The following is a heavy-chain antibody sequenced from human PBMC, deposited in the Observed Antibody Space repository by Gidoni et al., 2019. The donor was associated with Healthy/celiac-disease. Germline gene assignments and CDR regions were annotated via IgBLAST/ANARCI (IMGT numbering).Heavy chain of an antibody. Sequence: EVQLVESGGGLIQPGGSLRLSCAASGFTVSSNYMSWVRQAPGKGLEWVSVIYSGGSTYYADSVKGRFTISRDNSKNTLYLQMNSLRAEDTAVYYCAREGGTIFGAFDYWGQGTLVTVSS. J-gene: IGHJ4*02. V-gene: IGHV3-53*01. CDR1: GFTVSSNY. CDR3: AREGGTIFGAFDY. CDR2: IYSGGST. D-gene: IGHD3-3*01.